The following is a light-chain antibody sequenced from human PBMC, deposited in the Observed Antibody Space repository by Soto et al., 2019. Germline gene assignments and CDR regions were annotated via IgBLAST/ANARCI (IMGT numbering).Light chain of an antibody. J-gene: IGKJ2*01. CDR1: QGISSY. V-gene: IGKV1-8*01. CDR3: QQYYTYHQT. CDR2: AAS. Sequence: AIRMTQSPSAFSASTGDRFTITCRASQGISSYLAWYQQKPGKAPKLLVYAASTLQYGVPSRFSGSGSGTDFTLTISCLQSEDFATSFCQQYYTYHQTFGQGTKVDIK.